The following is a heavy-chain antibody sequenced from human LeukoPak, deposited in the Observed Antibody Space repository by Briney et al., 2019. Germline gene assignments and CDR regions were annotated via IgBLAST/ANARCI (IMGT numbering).Heavy chain of an antibody. J-gene: IGHJ3*02. CDR2: INHSGST. CDR3: AREQTGYSSSWGAFDI. V-gene: IGHV4-34*01. CDR1: GGSFSGYY. D-gene: IGHD6-13*01. Sequence: SETLSLTCAVYGGSFSGYYWSWIRQPPGKGLEWIGEINHSGSTNYNPSLKSRVTISVDTSKNQFSLKLSSVTAADTAVYYCAREQTGYSSSWGAFDIWGQGTMVTVSS.